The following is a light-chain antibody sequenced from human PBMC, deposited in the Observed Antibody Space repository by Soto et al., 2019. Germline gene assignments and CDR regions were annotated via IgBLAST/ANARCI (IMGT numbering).Light chain of an antibody. CDR1: QSVSSN. CDR3: HQYDDGSYT. J-gene: IGKJ2*01. Sequence: IVRPQSPVTLSGSPGERVTLSCRASQSVSSNVAWYQQIPGQTPRLLIYGASTRATTIPVRFSGSGSGTEFTLTISSLQSEDFAVYYCHQYDDGSYTFGQGTKVDIK. V-gene: IGKV3-15*01. CDR2: GAS.